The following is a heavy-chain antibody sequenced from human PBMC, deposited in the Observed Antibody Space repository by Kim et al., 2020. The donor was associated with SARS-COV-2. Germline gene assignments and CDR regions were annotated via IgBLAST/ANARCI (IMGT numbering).Heavy chain of an antibody. CDR2: INTNTGNP. D-gene: IGHD6-6*01. CDR3: ARSVAARPNPYYYGMDV. Sequence: ASVKVSCKASGYTFTSYAMNWVRQAPGQGLEWMGWINTNTGNPTYAQGFTGRFVFSLDTSVSTAYLQISSLKAEDTAVYYCARSVAARPNPYYYGMDVWGQGTTVTVSS. V-gene: IGHV7-4-1*02. CDR1: GYTFTSYA. J-gene: IGHJ6*02.